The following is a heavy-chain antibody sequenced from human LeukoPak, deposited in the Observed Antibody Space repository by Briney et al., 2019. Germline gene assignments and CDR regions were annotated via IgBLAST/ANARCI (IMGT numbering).Heavy chain of an antibody. CDR1: GGSISSSSYY. Sequence: SETLSLTCTVSGGSISSSSYYWGWIRQPPGKGLEWIGSIYYSGSTYYNPSLKSRLTISVDTSENQFSLKLSSVTAADTAVYYCARRSVTYDSSGYYEGAFDYWGQGALVTVSS. V-gene: IGHV4-39*07. D-gene: IGHD3-22*01. J-gene: IGHJ4*02. CDR2: IYYSGST. CDR3: ARRSVTYDSSGYYEGAFDY.